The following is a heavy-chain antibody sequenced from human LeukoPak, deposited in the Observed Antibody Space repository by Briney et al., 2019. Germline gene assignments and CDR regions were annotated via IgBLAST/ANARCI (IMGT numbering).Heavy chain of an antibody. V-gene: IGHV3-21*04. D-gene: IGHD3-10*01. CDR3: ARDLSSNMVRGVTLPYYYYYYGMDV. Sequence: KPGGSLRLSCAASGFTFSSYSMNWVRQAPGKGLEWVSSISSSSSYIYYADSVKGRFTISRDNSKNTLYLQMNSLRAEDTAVYYCARDLSSNMVRGVTLPYYYYYYGMDVWGQGTTVTVSS. J-gene: IGHJ6*02. CDR1: GFTFSSYS. CDR2: ISSSSSYI.